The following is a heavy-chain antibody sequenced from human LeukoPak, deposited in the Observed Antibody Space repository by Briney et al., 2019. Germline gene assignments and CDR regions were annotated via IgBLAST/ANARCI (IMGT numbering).Heavy chain of an antibody. CDR1: GGSISSYY. Sequence: SETLSLTCTVSGGSISSYYWSWIRQPPGKGLEWIGYIYYSGSTNYNPSLKSRVTISVDTSKNQFSLKLSPVTAADTAVYYCASHRDRTVTTGLDYWGQGTLVTVSS. V-gene: IGHV4-59*01. CDR3: ASHRDRTVTTGLDY. J-gene: IGHJ4*02. D-gene: IGHD4-17*01. CDR2: IYYSGST.